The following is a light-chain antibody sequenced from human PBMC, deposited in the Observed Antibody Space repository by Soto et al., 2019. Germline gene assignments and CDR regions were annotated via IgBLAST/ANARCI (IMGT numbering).Light chain of an antibody. CDR2: GVS. CDR3: QSYDSSLSGYV. CDR1: SSNIGADYD. Sequence: QSVLTQPPSVSGAPGQRVTISCTGSSSNIGADYDVHWYQQLPGTAPKLLIYGVSNRPSGVPDRFSGSKSGTSASLAITGLQAEDEADYYCQSYDSSLSGYVFGTGTKLTVL. V-gene: IGLV1-40*01. J-gene: IGLJ1*01.